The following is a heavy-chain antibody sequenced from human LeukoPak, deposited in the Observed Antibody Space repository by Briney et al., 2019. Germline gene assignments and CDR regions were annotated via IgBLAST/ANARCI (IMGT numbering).Heavy chain of an antibody. V-gene: IGHV1-24*01. CDR1: GYTLTDLS. D-gene: IGHD5-24*01. CDR3: STVRGGGYNVGDY. Sequence: GASVKVSCQVSGYTLTDLSMHWVRQAPGKGLEWMGGFDPEDGETIYAQKFQGRVTMTEDTSTDTAYMELSSLRSEDTAVYYCSTVRGGGYNVGDYWGQGTLVTVSS. CDR2: FDPEDGET. J-gene: IGHJ4*02.